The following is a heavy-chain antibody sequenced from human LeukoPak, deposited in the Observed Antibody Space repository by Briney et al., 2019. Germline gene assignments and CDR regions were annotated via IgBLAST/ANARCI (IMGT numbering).Heavy chain of an antibody. CDR2: ISYDGSNK. D-gene: IGHD1-14*01. Sequence: GRSLRLSCAASGFTFSSYAMHWVRQAPGKGLEWVAVISYDGSNKYYADSVKGRFTISRDNSKNTLYLQMNSLRAEDTAVYYCARDGGQGMEYWGQGTLVTVSS. V-gene: IGHV3-30*04. J-gene: IGHJ4*02. CDR3: ARDGGQGMEY. CDR1: GFTFSSYA.